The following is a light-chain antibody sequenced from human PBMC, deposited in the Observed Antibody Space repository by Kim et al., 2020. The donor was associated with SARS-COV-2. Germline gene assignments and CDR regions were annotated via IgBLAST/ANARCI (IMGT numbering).Light chain of an antibody. Sequence: DIQMTQSPSTLSAFVGNRVTITCRASQSVDSWLAWYQQKPGKAPNLLIYQASKLASGVPSRFSGSGSGTDFTLTISNLQPDDSAIYYCKQYETYWTFGQGTKVDIK. J-gene: IGKJ1*01. CDR3: KQYETYWT. V-gene: IGKV1-5*03. CDR2: QAS. CDR1: QSVDSW.